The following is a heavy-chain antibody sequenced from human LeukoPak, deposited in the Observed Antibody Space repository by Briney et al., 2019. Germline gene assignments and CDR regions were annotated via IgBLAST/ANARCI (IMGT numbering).Heavy chain of an antibody. Sequence: GESLRLSCAASGFTFSNSWMQWVRQVPGKGLVWVSRINTDGTSTSYADSVRGRFIISRDNAKNTLYLQMNSLRAEDTAAYYCARPQQGGTTRSHGLDVWGQGTTVTVSS. CDR2: INTDGTST. V-gene: IGHV3-74*01. D-gene: IGHD2-2*01. CDR1: GFTFSNSW. CDR3: ARPQQGGTTRSHGLDV. J-gene: IGHJ6*02.